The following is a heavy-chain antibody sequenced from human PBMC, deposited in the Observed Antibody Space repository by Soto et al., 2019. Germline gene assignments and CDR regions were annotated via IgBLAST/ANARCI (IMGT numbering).Heavy chain of an antibody. D-gene: IGHD2-2*01. V-gene: IGHV4-39*01. CDR1: GGSISSSSYY. CDR2: IYYSGST. CDR3: ARPVVPAAIDYFQH. J-gene: IGHJ1*01. Sequence: QLQLQESGPGLVKPSETLSLTCTVSGGSISSSSYYWGWIRQPPGKGLEWIGSIYYSGSTYYNPSLKSRVTISVDTSKNQSSLKLSSVTAADTAVYYCARPVVPAAIDYFQHWGQGNLVTVSS.